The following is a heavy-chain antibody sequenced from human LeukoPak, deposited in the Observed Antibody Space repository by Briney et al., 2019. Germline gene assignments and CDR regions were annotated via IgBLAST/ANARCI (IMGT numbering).Heavy chain of an antibody. CDR3: AKGPPDPINYMDV. J-gene: IGHJ6*03. CDR2: IWYDGSNK. Sequence: GGSLRLSCAASGFTFSSYGMHWVRQAPGKGLEWVAVIWYDGSNKYYADSVKGRFTISRDNSKNTLYLQMNSLRAEDTAVYYCAKGPPDPINYMDVWGKGTTVTVSS. CDR1: GFTFSSYG. V-gene: IGHV3-33*06.